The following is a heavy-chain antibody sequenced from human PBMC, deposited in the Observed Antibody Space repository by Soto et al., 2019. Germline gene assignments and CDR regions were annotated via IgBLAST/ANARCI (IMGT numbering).Heavy chain of an antibody. D-gene: IGHD3-22*01. CDR3: ARDRRHYYDSNGYYVYIDN. J-gene: IGHJ4*02. CDR1: GGSISSGGYY. V-gene: IGHV4-31*03. Sequence: SETLSLTCTVSGGSISSGGYYWSWIRQPPGKGLEWIGYIYYSGSTYYNPSLKSRVTISVDTSKNQFSLKLTSVTAADAAVYYCARDRRHYYDSNGYYVYIDNWGQGTLVTVSS. CDR2: IYYSGST.